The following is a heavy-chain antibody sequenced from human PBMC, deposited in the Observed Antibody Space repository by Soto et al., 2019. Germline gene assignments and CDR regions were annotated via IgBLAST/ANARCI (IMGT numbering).Heavy chain of an antibody. V-gene: IGHV4-59*08. D-gene: IGHD2-15*01. Sequence: QVQLQESGPGLVKPSETLSLTCTVSGGSISPYYWSWIRQPPGKGLELLGYIYVGGTTKYNPSLKSRVSMSVDTSKNQFSLKLTSVTAADTAVYYCARLGGFFHALDSWGQGTLVTVSS. CDR2: IYVGGTT. CDR3: ARLGGFFHALDS. CDR1: GGSISPYY. J-gene: IGHJ4*02.